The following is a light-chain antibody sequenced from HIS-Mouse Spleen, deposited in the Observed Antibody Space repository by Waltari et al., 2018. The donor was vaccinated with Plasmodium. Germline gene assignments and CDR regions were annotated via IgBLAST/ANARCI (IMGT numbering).Light chain of an antibody. CDR3: MQALQTPRYT. J-gene: IGKJ2*01. V-gene: IGKV2-28*01. CDR2: LGS. CDR1: QSLLHSNGYNY. Sequence: DIVMTQSPLSLPVTPGEPASISCRSSQSLLHSNGYNYLDWYLQKPGQSPQLLIYLGSNRASGVPDRFSRSGSGTDFTLKISRVEAEDVGVYYCMQALQTPRYTFGQGTKLEIK.